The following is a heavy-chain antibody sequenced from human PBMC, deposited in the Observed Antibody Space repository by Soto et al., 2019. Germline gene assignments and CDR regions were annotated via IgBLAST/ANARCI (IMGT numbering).Heavy chain of an antibody. J-gene: IGHJ4*02. Sequence: QVELQESGPGLVKPSQTLSLTCSVSGGSISSGGYYWTSIRQHRGKGLVWIGYIYHSGRPYYHPSLKSRVIISEVTSKNEFSMKLSSVTAGDTAVYYSARDSMESGYEPSAYWGQGTLVTVSS. CDR1: GGSISSGGYY. V-gene: IGHV4-31*03. CDR3: ARDSMESGYEPSAY. CDR2: IYHSGRP. D-gene: IGHD3-3*01.